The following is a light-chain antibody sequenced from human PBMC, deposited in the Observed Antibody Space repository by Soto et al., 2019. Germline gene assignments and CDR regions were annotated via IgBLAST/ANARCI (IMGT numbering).Light chain of an antibody. CDR3: SSYTSSSTLV. CDR2: EVS. V-gene: IGLV2-14*01. CDR1: SSDVGGYNY. Sequence: QSALTQPASVSGSSGQSITISCTGTSSDVGGYNYVSWYQQHPGKAPKLMIYEVSGRPSGVSNRFSGSKSGNTASLTISGLQAEDEADYYCSSYTSSSTLVFGTGTKVTVL. J-gene: IGLJ1*01.